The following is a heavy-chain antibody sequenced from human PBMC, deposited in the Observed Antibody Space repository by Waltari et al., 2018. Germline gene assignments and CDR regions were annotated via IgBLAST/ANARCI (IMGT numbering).Heavy chain of an antibody. CDR3: ARGGTVTTYYYYYMDV. D-gene: IGHD4-4*01. Sequence: QVQLQESGPGLVKPSVTLSLTCTVSGGSISSYYWSWIRQPPGKGLEWIGYIYYSGSTNYNPSLKSRVTISVDTSKNQFSLKLSSVTAADTAVYYCARGGTVTTYYYYYMDVWGKGTTVTVSS. CDR2: IYYSGST. V-gene: IGHV4-59*01. CDR1: GGSISSYY. J-gene: IGHJ6*03.